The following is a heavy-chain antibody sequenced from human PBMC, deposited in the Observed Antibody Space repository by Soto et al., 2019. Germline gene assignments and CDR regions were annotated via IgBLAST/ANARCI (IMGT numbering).Heavy chain of an antibody. CDR2: IAYDGGNR. V-gene: IGHV3-30*04. D-gene: IGHD6-19*01. J-gene: IGHJ5*01. CDR3: ARVLQAGTDTVNWFPS. CDR1: GFSISRSA. Sequence: QVQLVESGGGVVQPGRSLRLSCAASGFSISRSAMHWVRQAPGKGLEWVAVIAYDGGNRWYADSAKGRFTISRDNSNNTVYLQMSSPAGEDTAVYYCARVLQAGTDTVNWFPSWGSGTLVTVSS.